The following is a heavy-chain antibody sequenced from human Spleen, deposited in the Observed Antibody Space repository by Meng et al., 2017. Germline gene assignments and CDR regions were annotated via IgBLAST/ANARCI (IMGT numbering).Heavy chain of an antibody. CDR1: GCSISSSAYH. J-gene: IGHJ5*01. CDR2: IDYSGHT. V-gene: IGHV4-39*01. Sequence: QLQLQEAGPCLVNHSDTLSLTGIVSGCSISSSAYHWGWIRQPPEKGLEWIGTIDYSGHTYYNASLKGRVTISIDMSKNQFSLNLNSVTAADTAVYYCGRRMNVAGGWFDSWGQGTLVTVSS. D-gene: IGHD2-21*01. CDR3: GRRMNVAGGWFDS.